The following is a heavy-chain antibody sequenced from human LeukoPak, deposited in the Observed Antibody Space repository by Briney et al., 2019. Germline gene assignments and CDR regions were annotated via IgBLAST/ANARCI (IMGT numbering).Heavy chain of an antibody. Sequence: ASVTVSCKASGYTFTSYGISWVRQAPGQGLGWMGWISAYNGNTNFAQKLQGRVTMTTDTSTSTAYMDLRSLRSDDTAVYYCARDQAATNTQVRFCLDWGQGTLVTVSS. CDR2: ISAYNGNT. CDR1: GYTFTSYG. D-gene: IGHD3-9*01. CDR3: ARDQAATNTQVRFCLD. J-gene: IGHJ4*02. V-gene: IGHV1-18*01.